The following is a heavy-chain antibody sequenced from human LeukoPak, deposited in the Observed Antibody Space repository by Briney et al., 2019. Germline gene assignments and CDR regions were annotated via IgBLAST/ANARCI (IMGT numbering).Heavy chain of an antibody. CDR3: ARPVYDFWSGYYDGDAY. CDR1: GGSISSSSYY. D-gene: IGHD3-3*01. J-gene: IGHJ4*02. Sequence: SETLSLTCTLSGGSISSSSYYWGWIRQPPGKRLEWIGSIYYSGSTYYNPSLKSRVTISVDTSKNQFSLKLSSVTAADTAVYYCARPVYDFWSGYYDGDAYWGQGTLVTVSS. CDR2: IYYSGST. V-gene: IGHV4-39*01.